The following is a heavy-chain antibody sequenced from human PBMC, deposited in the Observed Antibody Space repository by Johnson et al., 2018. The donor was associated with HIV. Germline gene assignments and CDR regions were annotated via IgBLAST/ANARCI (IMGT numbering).Heavy chain of an antibody. CDR1: GSTFSSYW. CDR3: ARGYNSAFDI. Sequence: VQLVESGGGVVQPGGSLRLSCAVSGSTFSSYWMSWVRQAPGKGLEWVANIKQDGSEKYYVDSVKGRFTISRDNAKSSLFLQMNSLRADDTAVYYCARGYNSAFDIWGQGTMVTVSS. J-gene: IGHJ3*02. V-gene: IGHV3-7*01. CDR2: IKQDGSEK. D-gene: IGHD1-1*01.